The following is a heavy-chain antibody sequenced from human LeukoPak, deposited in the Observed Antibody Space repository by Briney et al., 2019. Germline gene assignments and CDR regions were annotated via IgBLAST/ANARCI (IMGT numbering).Heavy chain of an antibody. J-gene: IGHJ4*02. CDR3: AKLPGRAADY. CDR1: GFTFSSYV. CDR2: ISDSGGGT. Sequence: GGSLRLSCAASGFTFSSYVMNWVRQAPGKGLEWVSGISDSGGGTYYADSVRGRFTISRDNSKNTLYLQMNSLRAEDTAVYYCAKLPGRAADYWGQGTLVTVSS. V-gene: IGHV3-23*01.